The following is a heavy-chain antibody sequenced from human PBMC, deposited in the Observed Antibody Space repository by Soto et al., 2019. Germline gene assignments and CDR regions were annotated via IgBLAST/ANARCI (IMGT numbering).Heavy chain of an antibody. V-gene: IGHV1-46*01. CDR3: AREKWLVRRNDPFDI. CDR1: GYTFINYY. J-gene: IGHJ3*02. CDR2: LNPNGGST. D-gene: IGHD6-19*01. Sequence: QVQLVQSGAEVTKPGASVKVSCKASGYTFINYYMHWVRQAPGQGLEWMGILNPNGGSTTYAQKFQGRVTLTRDTSTNTVNMELSSLRSEDTAVYYCAREKWLVRRNDPFDIWGQGTMVTVSS.